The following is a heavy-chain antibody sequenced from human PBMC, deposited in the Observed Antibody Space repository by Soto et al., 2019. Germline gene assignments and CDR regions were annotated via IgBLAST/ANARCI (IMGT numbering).Heavy chain of an antibody. V-gene: IGHV5-51*01. Sequence: GESLKISCKGSGYSFTSYWIGWVRQMPGKGLEWMGIIYPGDSDTRYSPSFQGQVTISADKSISTAYLQWSSLKASDTAMYYCARQRVGEDRLDYYYYMDVWGKGTTVTVSS. CDR2: IYPGDSDT. CDR1: GYSFTSYW. CDR3: ARQRVGEDRLDYYYYMDV. J-gene: IGHJ6*03. D-gene: IGHD3-16*01.